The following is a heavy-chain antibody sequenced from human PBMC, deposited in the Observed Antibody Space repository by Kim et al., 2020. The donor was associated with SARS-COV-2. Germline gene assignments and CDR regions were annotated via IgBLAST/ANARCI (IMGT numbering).Heavy chain of an antibody. CDR2: ISGSGCST. J-gene: IGHJ4*02. Sequence: GGSLRLSCAASGFTFSSYAMSWVRQAPGKGLEWVSAISGSGCSTYYADSVKGRFTISRDNSKNTLYLQMNSLRAEDTAVYYCAKDGRYDFWSGYYELWGQGTLVTVSS. CDR3: AKDGRYDFWSGYYEL. D-gene: IGHD3-3*01. CDR1: GFTFSSYA. V-gene: IGHV3-23*01.